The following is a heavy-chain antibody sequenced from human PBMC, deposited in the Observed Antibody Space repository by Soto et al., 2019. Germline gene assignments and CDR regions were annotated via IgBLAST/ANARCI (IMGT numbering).Heavy chain of an antibody. Sequence: PGESLKISCKGSGYSFTSYWIGRVRQMPGKGLEWMGIIYPGDSNTRYSPSFQGQVTISADKSISTAYLQWSSLKASDTAMYYCARDGSGSYYMGSLHYYYGMDVSGQGTTVTVSS. D-gene: IGHD3-10*01. CDR3: ARDGSGSYYMGSLHYYYGMDV. CDR2: IYPGDSNT. J-gene: IGHJ6*02. CDR1: GYSFTSYW. V-gene: IGHV5-51*01.